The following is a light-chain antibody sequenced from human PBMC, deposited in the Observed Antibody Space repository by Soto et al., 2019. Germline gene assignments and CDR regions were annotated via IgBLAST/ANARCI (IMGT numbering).Light chain of an antibody. CDR3: QQYAESPEWT. CDR2: GAS. Sequence: EIVLTQSPCTLSLSPGERATLSCRASQSVINNYLACYQQKPGQPPRLLIYGASSRATGIPLRISGSGSGTAFTLTTTSLEPEDLAVYYCQQYAESPEWTFGEGTKVEIK. V-gene: IGKV3-20*01. J-gene: IGKJ1*01. CDR1: QSVINNY.